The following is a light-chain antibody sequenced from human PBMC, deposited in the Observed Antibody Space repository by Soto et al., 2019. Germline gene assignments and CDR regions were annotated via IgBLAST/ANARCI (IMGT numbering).Light chain of an antibody. CDR3: QQYYSSPIT. CDR1: QSVLSSSNNLNY. V-gene: IGKV4-1*01. J-gene: IGKJ4*01. CDR2: GAS. Sequence: DIVMTQSPDSLAVSLGERATINCKSSQSVLSSSNNLNYLAWYQHKSGQPPKLLIYGASTRRSGVPDRISGSGSGTDFTLTISSLQAEDVAVYSCQQYYSSPITFGGGTKVEIK.